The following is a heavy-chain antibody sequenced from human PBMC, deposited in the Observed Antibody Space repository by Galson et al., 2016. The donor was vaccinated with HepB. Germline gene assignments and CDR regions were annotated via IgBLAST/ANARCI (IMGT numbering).Heavy chain of an antibody. CDR2: IKQDGSEK. D-gene: IGHD5-12*01. V-gene: IGHV3-7*01. CDR1: GFTFSSYW. CDR3: ASLSGSNWFDP. Sequence: SLRLSCAASGFTFSSYWMSWVRQAPEKGLEWVANIKQDGSEKYYVDSVKGRFTISRDNAKNSLYLQMDSLRAEDTAVYYCASLSGSNWFDPWGQGTLVTVSS. J-gene: IGHJ5*02.